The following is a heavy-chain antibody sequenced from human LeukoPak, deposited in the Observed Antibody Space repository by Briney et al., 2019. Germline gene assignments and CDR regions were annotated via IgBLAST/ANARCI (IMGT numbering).Heavy chain of an antibody. CDR3: ARVTTSGSYKFDH. V-gene: IGHV3-53*01. D-gene: IGHD3-10*01. CDR1: GFTVSSNY. CDR2: IYTSGST. J-gene: IGHJ4*02. Sequence: GGSLRLSCAASGFTVSSNYFSWVRQAPGKGLEWVSLIYTSGSTYYADSVKGRFTISRDNSKNTLYLQMNSLRAEDTAVYYCARVTTSGSYKFDHWGQGTLVTVSS.